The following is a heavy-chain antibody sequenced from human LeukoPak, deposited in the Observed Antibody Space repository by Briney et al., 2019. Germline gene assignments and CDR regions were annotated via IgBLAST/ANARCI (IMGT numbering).Heavy chain of an antibody. D-gene: IGHD6-6*01. V-gene: IGHV1-2*02. CDR2: INPNSGGT. Sequence: GASVTVSCTASGYTFTDYYMHWVRQAPGQGLEWMGWINPNSGGTNFAQTFQGRVAMTRDTSISTAYLELGSLRSDDTAVYFCARARWQLVPYFDSWGQGPLVTVSS. J-gene: IGHJ4*02. CDR3: ARARWQLVPYFDS. CDR1: GYTFTDYY.